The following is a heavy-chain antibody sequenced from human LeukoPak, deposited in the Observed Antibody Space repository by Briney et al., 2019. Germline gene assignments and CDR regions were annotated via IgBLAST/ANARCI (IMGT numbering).Heavy chain of an antibody. V-gene: IGHV1-2*02. D-gene: IGHD3-22*01. J-gene: IGHJ4*02. CDR2: INPNSGGT. CDR1: GYTFTVYN. CDR3: GGVIEEDDYDSSGYQY. Sequence: ASVKVSCKASGYTFTVYNMHWVRQAPGQGLEWMGWINPNSGGTSYAQKFQGRVTMTRDTSISTAYMELRRLRSDDTGVYYCGGVIEEDDYDSSGYQYWGQGTLVTVSS.